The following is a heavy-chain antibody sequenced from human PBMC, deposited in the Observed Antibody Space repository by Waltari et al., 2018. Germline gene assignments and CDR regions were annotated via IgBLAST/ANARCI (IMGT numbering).Heavy chain of an antibody. Sequence: QVQLQQWGAGLLRPSETLSLTCAVYGGSFNGYYWNWVRQPPGKGLEWIGEMDYSGFTTYNPSLKSRVTISLDTSKNQFSLSLNSVTAADTAVYYCARVQNWFDPWGQGTLVTVSS. V-gene: IGHV4-34*01. J-gene: IGHJ5*02. CDR3: ARVQNWFDP. CDR1: GGSFNGYY. CDR2: MDYSGFT.